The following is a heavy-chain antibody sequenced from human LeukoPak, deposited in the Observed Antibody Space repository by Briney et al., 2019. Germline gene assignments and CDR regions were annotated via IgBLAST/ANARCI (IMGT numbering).Heavy chain of an antibody. V-gene: IGHV1-69*13. CDR1: GGTFSSYA. Sequence: ASVKVSCKASGGTFSSYAISWVRQAPGQGLEWMEGIIPIFGTANYAQKFQGRVTITADESTSTAYMELSSLRSEDTAVYYCARDPVEYCTNGVCYGMDVWGQGTTVTVSS. D-gene: IGHD2-8*01. J-gene: IGHJ6*02. CDR2: IIPIFGTA. CDR3: ARDPVEYCTNGVCYGMDV.